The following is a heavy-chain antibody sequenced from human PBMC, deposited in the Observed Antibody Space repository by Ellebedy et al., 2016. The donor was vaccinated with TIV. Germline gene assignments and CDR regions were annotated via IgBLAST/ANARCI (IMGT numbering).Heavy chain of an antibody. CDR3: ARRSYDSTGGGLDI. V-gene: IGHV4-59*08. CDR1: GDSISSYY. CDR2: IYYSGTT. D-gene: IGHD3-22*01. Sequence: SETLSLTXTVSGDSISSYYWSWIRQPPGKALEWLGHIYYSGTTNYNPSLKSRVTISVDTSKNQISLKLSSVTATDTAVYYCARRSYDSTGGGLDIWGQGTMVTVSS. J-gene: IGHJ3*02.